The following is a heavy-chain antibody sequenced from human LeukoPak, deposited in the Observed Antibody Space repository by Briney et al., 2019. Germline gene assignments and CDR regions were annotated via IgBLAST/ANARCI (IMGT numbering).Heavy chain of an antibody. CDR3: ATDTVYYDILTGYYSWFDP. J-gene: IGHJ5*02. V-gene: IGHV1-24*01. D-gene: IGHD3-9*01. CDR1: GYTLTELS. CDR2: FDPEDGET. Sequence: GASVKVSCKVSGYTLTELSMHRVRQAPGKGLEWMGGFDPEDGETIYAQKFQGRVTMTEDTSTDTAYMELSSLRSEDTAVYYCATDTVYYDILTGYYSWFDPWGQGTLVTVSS.